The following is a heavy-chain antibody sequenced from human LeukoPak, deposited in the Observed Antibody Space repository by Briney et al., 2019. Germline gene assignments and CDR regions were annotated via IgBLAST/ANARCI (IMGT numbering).Heavy chain of an antibody. CDR2: MNPNSGNT. J-gene: IGHJ4*02. CDR1: GYTFTSYD. V-gene: IGHV1-8*03. Sequence: GASVKVSCKASGYTFTSYDINWVRQATGQGLEWVGWMNPNSGNTGYAQKFQGRVTITRNTAISTAYMEPSSLRSEDTAVYYCARDLRTDSRNWAAFDYWGQGTLVTVSS. D-gene: IGHD6-13*01. CDR3: ARDLRTDSRNWAAFDY.